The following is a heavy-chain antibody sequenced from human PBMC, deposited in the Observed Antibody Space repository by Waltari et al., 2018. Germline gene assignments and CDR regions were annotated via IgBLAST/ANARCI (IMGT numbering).Heavy chain of an antibody. D-gene: IGHD1-26*01. V-gene: IGHV4-4*07. CDR3: AREIDRGPGRWFDP. J-gene: IGHJ5*02. CDR1: GGSISGYY. CDR2: VYTSGST. Sequence: QVQLQESGPGLVKPSETLSLTCTVPGGSISGYYWHWIRQPAGKGLEWIGRVYTSGSTNYNPSLKSRVTMSVDTSKNQFSLKLSSVTAADTAVYFCAREIDRGPGRWFDPWGQGTLVTVSS.